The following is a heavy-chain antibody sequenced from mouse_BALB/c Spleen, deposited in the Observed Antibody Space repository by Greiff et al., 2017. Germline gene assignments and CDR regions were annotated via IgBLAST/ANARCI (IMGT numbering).Heavy chain of an antibody. Sequence: VQLKQSGAELVRSGASVKLSCTASGFNIKDYYMHWVKQRPEQGLEWIGWIDPENGDTEYAPKFQGKATMTADTSSNTAYLQLSSLTSEDTAVYYCNALYGSSEAWFAYWGQGTLVTVSA. CDR2: IDPENGDT. D-gene: IGHD1-1*01. V-gene: IGHV14-4*02. J-gene: IGHJ3*01. CDR3: NALYGSSEAWFAY. CDR1: GFNIKDYY.